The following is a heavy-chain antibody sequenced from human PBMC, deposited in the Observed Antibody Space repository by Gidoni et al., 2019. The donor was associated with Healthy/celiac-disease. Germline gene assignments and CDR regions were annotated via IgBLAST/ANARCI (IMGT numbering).Heavy chain of an antibody. D-gene: IGHD6-19*01. CDR1: GGSFSGYY. CDR2: INHSGST. CDR3: ARGKTVYGAVASHGFDY. Sequence: QVQLQQWGAGLLKPSETLSLTGAVYGGSFSGYYWSWIRQPPGKGLEWIGEINHSGSTNYNPSLKSRVTISVDTSKNQFSLKLSSVTAADTAVYYCARGKTVYGAVASHGFDYWGQGTLVTVSS. V-gene: IGHV4-34*01. J-gene: IGHJ4*02.